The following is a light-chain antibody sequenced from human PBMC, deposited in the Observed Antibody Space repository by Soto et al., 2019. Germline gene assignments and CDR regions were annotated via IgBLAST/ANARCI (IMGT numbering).Light chain of an antibody. V-gene: IGLV2-18*02. CDR2: DVS. J-gene: IGLJ1*01. CDR3: SSYTPSSTYV. Sequence: QSVLTQPPSVSGSPGQSVAISCTGTSSDVGSYNRVSWYQQPPGTAPKLMIYDVSDRPSGVPDRFSGSKSGNTASLPISGLQAEDEADYYCSSYTPSSTYVFGTGTKVTVL. CDR1: SSDVGSYNR.